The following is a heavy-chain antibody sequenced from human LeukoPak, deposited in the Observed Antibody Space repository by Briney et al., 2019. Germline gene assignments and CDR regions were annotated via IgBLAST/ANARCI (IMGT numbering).Heavy chain of an antibody. J-gene: IGHJ4*02. CDR2: IYYSGST. CDR3: ARERYYYGSGSPRPYFDY. V-gene: IGHV4-39*07. D-gene: IGHD3-10*01. CDR1: GGSISSSSYY. Sequence: SETLSLTCTVSGGSISSSSYYWGWLRQPPGKGLEWIGSIYYSGSTYYNPSLKSRVTISVDTSKNQFSLKLSSVTAADTAVYYCARERYYYGSGSPRPYFDYWGQGTLVTVSS.